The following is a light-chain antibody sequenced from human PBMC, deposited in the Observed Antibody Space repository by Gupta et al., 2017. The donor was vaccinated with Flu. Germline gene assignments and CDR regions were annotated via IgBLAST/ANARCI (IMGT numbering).Light chain of an antibody. CDR1: QRLDNNY. CDR2: GAS. J-gene: IGKJ1*01. V-gene: IGKV3-20*01. Sequence: DIVLTPSPGTLSLSTGERATLSCRASQRLDNNYLGWYQQNPGQAPRLLIYGASSRATDIPDRFSGSGSGTDFTLTISRLEPEDFAVYYCQQYDSLPQTFGLGTKVEI. CDR3: QQYDSLPQT.